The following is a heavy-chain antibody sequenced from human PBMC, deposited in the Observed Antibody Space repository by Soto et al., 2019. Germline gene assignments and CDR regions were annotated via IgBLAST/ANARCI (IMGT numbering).Heavy chain of an antibody. D-gene: IGHD2-15*01. CDR1: GFTFSSYE. Sequence: EVQLVESGGGLVQAGGSLRLFCAVSGFTFSSYEMNWVRQAPGKGLEWVSYIGTSGKTIYYADSVRGRFTISRENAKNAVYLQMIGLRAEATAVYFCATESAIYGGKFDFVLCIWGGGT. J-gene: IGHJ2*01. CDR2: IGTSGKTI. V-gene: IGHV3-48*03. CDR3: ATESAIYGGKFDFVLCI.